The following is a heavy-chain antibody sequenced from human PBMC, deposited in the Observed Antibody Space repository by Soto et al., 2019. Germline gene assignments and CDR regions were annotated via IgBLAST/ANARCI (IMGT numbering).Heavy chain of an antibody. V-gene: IGHV3-13*01. CDR1: GFTFSSYD. D-gene: IGHD2-15*01. Sequence: PGGSLRLSCAASGFTFSSYDMHWVRQATGKGLEWVSAIGTAGDTYYPGSVKGRFTISRENAKNSLYLQMNSLRAGDTAVYYCARGGYCSGGSCRGPHSYYGMDVWGQGTTVTVSS. CDR3: ARGGYCSGGSCRGPHSYYGMDV. CDR2: IGTAGDT. J-gene: IGHJ6*02.